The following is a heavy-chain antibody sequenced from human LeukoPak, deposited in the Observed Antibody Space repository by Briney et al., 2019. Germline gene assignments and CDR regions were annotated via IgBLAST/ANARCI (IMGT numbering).Heavy chain of an antibody. D-gene: IGHD1-26*01. CDR3: ARDHPVEWELPSDYCYYMDV. V-gene: IGHV1-18*01. J-gene: IGHJ6*03. Sequence: GASVKVSCKASGYTFTSYGISWVRQAPGQGLEWMGWISAYNGNTNYAQKLQGRVTMTTDTSTSTAYMELRSLRSDDTAVYYCARDHPVEWELPSDYCYYMDVWGKGTTVTVSS. CDR1: GYTFTSYG. CDR2: ISAYNGNT.